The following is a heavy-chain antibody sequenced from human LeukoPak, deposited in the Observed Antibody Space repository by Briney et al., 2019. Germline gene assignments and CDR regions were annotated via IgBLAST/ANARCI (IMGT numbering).Heavy chain of an antibody. V-gene: IGHV3-7*01. CDR1: RFTFSSYA. CDR3: ARGGANYDYVWGSYRLDWFDP. J-gene: IGHJ5*02. D-gene: IGHD3-16*02. Sequence: PGGSLRLSCAASRFTFSSYAMSWVRQAPGKGLEWVANIKQDGSEKYYVDSVKGRFTISRDNAKNSLYLQMNSLRAEDTAVYYCARGGANYDYVWGSYRLDWFDPWGQGTLVTVSS. CDR2: IKQDGSEK.